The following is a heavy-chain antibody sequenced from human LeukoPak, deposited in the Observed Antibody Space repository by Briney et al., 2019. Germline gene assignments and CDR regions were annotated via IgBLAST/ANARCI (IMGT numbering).Heavy chain of an antibody. CDR2: IWYDGSNK. J-gene: IGHJ4*02. Sequence: GGSLRLSCAASGFTFSSYGMHWVRQAPGKGLEWVAVIWYDGSNKYYADSVKGRFTISRDNSKNTLYLQMNSLRAEDTAVYYCAKDERYCSGGSCYPASFDYWGQGTLVTVSS. CDR1: GFTFSSYG. D-gene: IGHD2-15*01. CDR3: AKDERYCSGGSCYPASFDY. V-gene: IGHV3-30*02.